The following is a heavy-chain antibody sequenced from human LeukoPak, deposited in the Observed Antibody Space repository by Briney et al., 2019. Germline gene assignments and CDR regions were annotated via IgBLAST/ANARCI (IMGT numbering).Heavy chain of an antibody. J-gene: IGHJ6*03. CDR3: ARMNYYDSSGYYQRYYYYYMDV. D-gene: IGHD3-22*01. CDR2: IYHSGST. Sequence: PSETLSLTCAVYGGSFSGYYWSWIRQPPGKGLEWIGSIYHSGSTYYNPSLKSRVTISVDTSKNQFSLKLSSVTAADTAVYYCARMNYYDSSGYYQRYYYYYMDVWGKGTTVTVSS. CDR1: GGSFSGYY. V-gene: IGHV4-34*01.